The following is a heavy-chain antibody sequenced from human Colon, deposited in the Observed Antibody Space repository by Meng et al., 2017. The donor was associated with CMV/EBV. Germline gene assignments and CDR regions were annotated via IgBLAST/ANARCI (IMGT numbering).Heavy chain of an antibody. CDR1: GLTFSSKW. CDR3: ASRDY. V-gene: IGHV3-74*01. J-gene: IGHJ4*02. Sequence: EVQRVESGGGLVQPGGSLRLSCAASGLTFSSKWMHWVRQGPGKGLVWVSRINTDGSTTYYADSVKGRFTISRDNAKNTLYLQMNSLRAEDTAVYYCASRDYWGQGTLVTVSS. CDR2: INTDGSTT.